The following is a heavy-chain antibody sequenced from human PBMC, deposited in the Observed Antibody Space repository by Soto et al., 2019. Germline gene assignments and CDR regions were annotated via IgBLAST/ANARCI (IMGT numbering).Heavy chain of an antibody. CDR1: GSSFTSYW. J-gene: IGHJ4*02. D-gene: IGHD6-13*01. V-gene: IGHV5-51*01. Sequence: LGESLKISCKGSGSSFTSYWIAWVRQMPGKGLEGMGIIYPGDSDTRYSPSFQGQVTISADKSSSTAYLQWSSLKASDTAMYYCARHVQYSSRWKEIDSWGQGTLVTVSS. CDR3: ARHVQYSSRWKEIDS. CDR2: IYPGDSDT.